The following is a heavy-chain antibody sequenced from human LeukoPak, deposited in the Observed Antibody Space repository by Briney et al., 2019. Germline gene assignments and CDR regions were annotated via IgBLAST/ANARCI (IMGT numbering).Heavy chain of an antibody. CDR3: ARGLDCRSTSCYLDN. V-gene: IGHV3-7*01. CDR2: IKQDGSEK. Sequence: GGSLRLSCVASGFTFTKYWMTWVRQAPGKGLEWVANIKQDGSEKFYVDSVKGRFTISRDNAKNSLDLQINSLGAEDTAVYYCARGLDCRSTSCYLDNWGQGTLVTVSS. CDR1: GFTFTKYW. D-gene: IGHD2-2*01. J-gene: IGHJ4*02.